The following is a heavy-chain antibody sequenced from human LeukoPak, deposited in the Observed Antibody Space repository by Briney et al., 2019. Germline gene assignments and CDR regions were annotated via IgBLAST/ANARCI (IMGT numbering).Heavy chain of an antibody. V-gene: IGHV3-30*04. CDR1: GFTFSSYA. CDR2: ISYDGSNK. CDR3: AKDGAARGVVQH. J-gene: IGHJ1*01. D-gene: IGHD6-6*01. Sequence: GGSLRLSCAASGFTFSSYAMSWVRQAPGKGLEWVAVISYDGSNKYYADSVKGRFTISRDNSKNTLYLQMNSLRAEDTAVYYCAKDGAARGVVQHWGQGTLVTVSS.